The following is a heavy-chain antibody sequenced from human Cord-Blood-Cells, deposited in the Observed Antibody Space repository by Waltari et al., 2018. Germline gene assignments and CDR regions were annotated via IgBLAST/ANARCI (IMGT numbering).Heavy chain of an antibody. CDR2: INHSGST. CDR3: ARGGYSNYVSYFDY. V-gene: IGHV4-34*01. CDR1: GGSFSGYY. J-gene: IGHJ4*02. D-gene: IGHD4-4*01. Sequence: QVQLQQWGAGLLKPSETLSLTCAVYGGSFSGYYWSWIRQPPGKGLEWIGEINHSGSTNHNPSLKTRVTISVEASKNQFSLKLSSVTAADTAVYYWARGGYSNYVSYFDYWGQGTLVTVSS.